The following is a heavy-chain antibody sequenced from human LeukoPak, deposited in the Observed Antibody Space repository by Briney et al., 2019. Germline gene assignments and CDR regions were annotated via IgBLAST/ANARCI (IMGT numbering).Heavy chain of an antibody. CDR2: IYYSGST. J-gene: IGHJ3*02. D-gene: IGHD3-3*01. CDR3: ARGPGIFGVEDVI. CDR1: GGSISSYY. Sequence: PSGTLSLTCTVTGGSISSYYWSWIRQPPGKGLEWIGYIYYSGSTNYNPSLKSRVTISVDTSKNQFSLKLSSVTAADTAVYYCARGPGIFGVEDVIWAQGTMVTVSS. V-gene: IGHV4-59*01.